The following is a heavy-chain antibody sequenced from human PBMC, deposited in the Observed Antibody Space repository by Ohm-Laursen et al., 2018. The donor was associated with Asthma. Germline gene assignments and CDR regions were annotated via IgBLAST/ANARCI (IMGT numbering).Heavy chain of an antibody. D-gene: IGHD6-6*01. CDR2: VNDEGNEK. CDR1: GFSFSDSW. CDR3: AREGSSSAGTFDP. J-gene: IGHJ5*02. V-gene: IGHV3-7*01. Sequence: GSLRLSCAASGFSFSDSWMSWVRQAPGKGLECVANVNDEGNEKYYVGSVKGRFTISRDNSKNTLYLQMNSLRAEDTAVYYCAREGSSSAGTFDPWGQGTLVTASS.